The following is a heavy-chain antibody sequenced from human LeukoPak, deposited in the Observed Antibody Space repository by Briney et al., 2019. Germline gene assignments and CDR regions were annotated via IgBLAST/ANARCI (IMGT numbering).Heavy chain of an antibody. CDR2: ISSSSSYI. Sequence: SGGSLRLSCAASGFTFSSYSMNWVRQAPGKGLEWVSSISSSSSYIYYADSVKGRFTISRDNAKNSLYLQMNSLRAEDTAVYYCARDGGTVGATDYWGQGTLVTVSS. CDR3: ARDGGTVGATDY. CDR1: GFTFSSYS. V-gene: IGHV3-21*01. D-gene: IGHD1-26*01. J-gene: IGHJ4*02.